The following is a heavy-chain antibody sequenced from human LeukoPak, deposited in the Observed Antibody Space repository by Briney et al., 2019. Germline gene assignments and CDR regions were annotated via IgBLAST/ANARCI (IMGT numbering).Heavy chain of an antibody. CDR1: GGTFSSYA. Sequence: SVKVSCKASGGTFSSYAISWVRQAPGQGLEWMGEIIPIFGTANYAQKFQGRVTITTDESTSTAYMELSSLRSEDTAVYYCVRGGIAVARDYYYYYMDVWGKGTTVTVSS. D-gene: IGHD6-19*01. V-gene: IGHV1-69*05. CDR2: IIPIFGTA. CDR3: VRGGIAVARDYYYYYMDV. J-gene: IGHJ6*03.